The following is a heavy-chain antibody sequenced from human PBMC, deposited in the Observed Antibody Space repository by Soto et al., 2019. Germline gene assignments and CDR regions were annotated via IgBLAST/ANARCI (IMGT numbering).Heavy chain of an antibody. CDR2: IYWDDDK. CDR1: GFSLSTSGVG. V-gene: IGHV2-5*02. CDR3: AHSLIPNWGSRGAFDY. D-gene: IGHD7-27*01. J-gene: IGHJ4*02. Sequence: QITLKESGPTLVKPTQTLTLTCTFSGFSLSTSGVGVGWIRQPPGKALEWLALIYWDDDKRYSPSLKSRLTITKXTXTXXVVLTMTNMDPVDTATYYCAHSLIPNWGSRGAFDYWGQGTLVTVSS.